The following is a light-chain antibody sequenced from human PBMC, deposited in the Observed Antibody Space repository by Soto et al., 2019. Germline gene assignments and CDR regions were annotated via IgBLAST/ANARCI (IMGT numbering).Light chain of an antibody. CDR1: PSVRSNY. V-gene: IGKV3-20*01. J-gene: IGKJ4*01. CDR3: QQYGSSPLT. Sequence: EIVLTQSPDTLSLSQGERATLSCRASPSVRSNYLAWYQQKPGQAPRFLIYDASSRATGIPDRFSGSGSGTDFTLTISRLEPEDFAVYYCQQYGSSPLTFGGGTKVEIK. CDR2: DAS.